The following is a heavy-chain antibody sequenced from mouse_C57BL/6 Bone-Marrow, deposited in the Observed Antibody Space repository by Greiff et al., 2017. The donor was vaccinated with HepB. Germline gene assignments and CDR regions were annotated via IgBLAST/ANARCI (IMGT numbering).Heavy chain of an antibody. CDR3: AKEGIIITTVVARYFDV. J-gene: IGHJ1*03. CDR2: IWSGGST. CDR1: GFSLTSYG. V-gene: IGHV2-2*01. D-gene: IGHD1-1*01. Sequence: VQLQESGPGLVQPSQSLSITCTVSGFSLTSYGVHWVRQSPGKGLEWLGVIWSGGSTDYNAAFISRLSISKDNSKSQVFFKMNSLQADDTAIYYCAKEGIIITTVVARYFDVWGTGTTVTVSS.